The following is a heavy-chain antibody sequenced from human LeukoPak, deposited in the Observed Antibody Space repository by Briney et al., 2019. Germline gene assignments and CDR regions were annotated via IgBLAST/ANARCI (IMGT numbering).Heavy chain of an antibody. CDR2: LTPLAGTP. CDR3: AKFWSGYYTD. V-gene: IGHV1-69*06. J-gene: IGHJ4*02. CDR1: GDTFDTFS. Sequence: ASVKVSCKASGDTFDTFSFNWVRQAPSEGLEWLGGLTPLAGTPNYAQKFQGRLTISADKSTSTVYMELSRLTSEDTAVYFCAKFWSGYYTDWGQGTLVSVSS. D-gene: IGHD3-3*01.